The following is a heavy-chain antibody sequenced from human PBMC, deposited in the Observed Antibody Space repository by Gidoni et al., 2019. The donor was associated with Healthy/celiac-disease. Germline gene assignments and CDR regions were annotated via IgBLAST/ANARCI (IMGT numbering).Heavy chain of an antibody. CDR1: GFPFDDYA. Sequence: EMQLVESGGVVVQPGGSLRLSCAASGFPFDDYAMHWVRQAPGKGLEWVSLISWDGGSTYYADSVKGRFTISRDNSKNSLYLQMNSLRAEDTALYYCAKDMLVATTYYYYYYGMDVWGQGTTVTVSS. J-gene: IGHJ6*02. V-gene: IGHV3-43D*04. D-gene: IGHD5-12*01. CDR2: ISWDGGST. CDR3: AKDMLVATTYYYYYYGMDV.